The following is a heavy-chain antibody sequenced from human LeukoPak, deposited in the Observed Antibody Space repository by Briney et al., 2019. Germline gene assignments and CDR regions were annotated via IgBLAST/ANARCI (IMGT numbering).Heavy chain of an antibody. CDR3: ARGRAAAGTSSRGIDY. J-gene: IGHJ4*02. V-gene: IGHV3-30*03. CDR1: GFTFSSYG. Sequence: GGSLRLSCAASGFTFSSYGMHWVRQAPGKGLEWVAVISYDGSNKYYADSVKGRFTISRDNSKNTLYLQMNSLRVEDTAVYYCARGRAAAGTSSRGIDYWGQGTLVTVSS. CDR2: ISYDGSNK. D-gene: IGHD6-13*01.